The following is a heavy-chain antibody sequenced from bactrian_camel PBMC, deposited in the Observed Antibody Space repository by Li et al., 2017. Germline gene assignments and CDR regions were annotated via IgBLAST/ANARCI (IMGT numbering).Heavy chain of an antibody. V-gene: IGHV3S54*01. Sequence: HVQLVESGGGLVQPGGSLRLSCAASGYIRARNCMLWFRQAPGGKRVGVASIYPSRGTTFYDDSVKGRFTISQDNAQNTLYLQMNSLKPEDSAVYYCAVDWVRCYGDYDSAADFSYWGQGTQVTVS. CDR3: AVDWVRCYGDYDSAADFSY. CDR1: GYIRARNC. D-gene: IGHD4*01. J-gene: IGHJ6*01. CDR2: IYPSRGTT.